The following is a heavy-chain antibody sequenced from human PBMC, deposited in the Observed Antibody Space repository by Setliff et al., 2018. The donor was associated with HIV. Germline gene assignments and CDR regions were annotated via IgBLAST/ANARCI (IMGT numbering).Heavy chain of an antibody. CDR3: ARDYGSSSYAVFDS. V-gene: IGHV1-18*01. CDR1: GYTFTNFG. D-gene: IGHD6-13*01. CDR2: SSVYNGKI. Sequence: ASVKVSCKASGYTFTNFGISWVRQAPGQGLEWMGWSSVYNGKIDYAQNFQGRVTMTTETSTSTAHMELRSLRSDDTAVYYCARDYGSSSYAVFDSWGQGTLVTVSS. J-gene: IGHJ4*02.